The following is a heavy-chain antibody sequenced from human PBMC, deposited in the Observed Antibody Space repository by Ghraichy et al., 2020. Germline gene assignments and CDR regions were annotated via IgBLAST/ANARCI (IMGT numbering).Heavy chain of an antibody. J-gene: IGHJ5*02. D-gene: IGHD5-18*01. V-gene: IGHV1-2*04. CDR3: ARGGYSYGSGVNRHNWFDP. CDR1: GYTFTGYY. Sequence: ASVKVSCKASGYTFTGYYMHWVRQAPGQGLEWMGWINPNSGGTNYAQKFQGWVTMTRDTSISTAYMELTRLRSDDTAVYYCARGGYSYGSGVNRHNWFDPWGQGTLVTVSS. CDR2: INPNSGGT.